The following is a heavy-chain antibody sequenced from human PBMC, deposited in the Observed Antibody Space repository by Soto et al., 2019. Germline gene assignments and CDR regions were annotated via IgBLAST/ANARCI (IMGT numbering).Heavy chain of an antibody. D-gene: IGHD5-12*01. V-gene: IGHV4-38-2*01. J-gene: IGHJ4*02. CDR3: GRYFHTYSGPTI. Sequence: PSETPSLTCVLSDYFISSGYFWAWIRQPPGKGLEWIGTVYHTGSTYYSPSLKGRVTISVDTSKNLFSLNLSSVTSADTAVYYCGRYFHTYSGPTIWGQGTLVPVSS. CDR2: VYHTGST. CDR1: DYFISSGYF.